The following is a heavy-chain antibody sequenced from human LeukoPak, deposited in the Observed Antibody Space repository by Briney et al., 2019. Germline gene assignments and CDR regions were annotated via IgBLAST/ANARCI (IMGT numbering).Heavy chain of an antibody. V-gene: IGHV3-15*01. J-gene: IGHJ4*02. CDR1: GFSFSDAW. CDR2: IKRQTEGWAK. CDR3: SRNADHDW. D-gene: IGHD1-14*01. Sequence: GGSLRLSCAGSGFSFSDAWFNWVRQTPEKGLEWLARIKRQTEGWAKDYAAPVKGRFTISRDDSKSTVYLLMNSLEIEDTAVYFCSRNADHDWWGQGTLVTVSS.